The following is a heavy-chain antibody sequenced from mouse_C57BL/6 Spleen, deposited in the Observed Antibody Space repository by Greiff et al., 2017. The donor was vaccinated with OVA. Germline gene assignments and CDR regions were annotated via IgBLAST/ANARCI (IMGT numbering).Heavy chain of an antibody. CDR2: IWWDDDK. J-gene: IGHJ2*01. CDR3: ARIAGNYYGSSYYFDY. CDR1: GFSLSTFGMG. Sequence: QVTLKESGPGILQPSQTLSLTCSFSGFSLSTFGMGVGWIRQPSGKGLEWLAHIWWDDDKYYNPALKSRLTISKDTSKNQVFLKNANVDTADTATYYCARIAGNYYGSSYYFDYWGKGTTLTVSS. V-gene: IGHV8-8*01. D-gene: IGHD1-1*01.